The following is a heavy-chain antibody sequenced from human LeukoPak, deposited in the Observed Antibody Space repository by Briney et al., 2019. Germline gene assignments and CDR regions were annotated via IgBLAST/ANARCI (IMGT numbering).Heavy chain of an antibody. D-gene: IGHD2-21*02. CDR3: ARGELGAQHMCGGDCFDAFDI. CDR2: ISSSGSTI. V-gene: IGHV3-48*03. J-gene: IGHJ3*02. CDR1: GFTFSSYE. Sequence: PGGSLRLSCAASGFTFSSYEMNWVRQAPGKGLEWVSYISSSGSTIYYADSVKGRFTISRDNAKNSLYLQMNSLRAEDTAVYYCARGELGAQHMCGGDCFDAFDIWGQGTMVTVSS.